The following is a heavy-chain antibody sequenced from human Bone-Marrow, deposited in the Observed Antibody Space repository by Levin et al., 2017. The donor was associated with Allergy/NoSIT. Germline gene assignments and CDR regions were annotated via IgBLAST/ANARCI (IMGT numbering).Heavy chain of an antibody. Sequence: SETLSLTCTVSGGSINSGGNHWSWIRQYPGKGLEWIGCTFDSGNNYYNPSLKSRVTISLDRSKNQFSLSLSSVTAADTAVYFCARYIGGGRGRGEWGQGTLVTVSS. J-gene: IGHJ4*02. V-gene: IGHV4-31*03. CDR3: ARYIGGGRGRGE. CDR2: TFDSGNN. D-gene: IGHD2-15*01. CDR1: GGSINSGGNH.